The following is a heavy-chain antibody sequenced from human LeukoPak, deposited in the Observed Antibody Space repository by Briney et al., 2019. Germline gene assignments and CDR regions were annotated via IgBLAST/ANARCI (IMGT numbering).Heavy chain of an antibody. CDR3: STVEHF. D-gene: IGHD1/OR15-1a*01. CDR1: GLTLSGYW. Sequence: GGSLRLSCSASGLTLSGYWMHWVRQIPGKGLVWVSRIDSDGSGTSYADFVKGRFTISRDDVKNMLYLQMNSLRVEDTGLYYCSTVEHFWGQGTLVTVSS. V-gene: IGHV3-74*01. CDR2: IDSDGSGT. J-gene: IGHJ4*02.